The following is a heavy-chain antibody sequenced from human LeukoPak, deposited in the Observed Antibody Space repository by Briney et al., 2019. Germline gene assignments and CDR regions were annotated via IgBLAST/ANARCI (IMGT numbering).Heavy chain of an antibody. CDR3: ARYYYGSGSYSRRWFDP. CDR2: IYYSGST. V-gene: IGHV4-39*01. D-gene: IGHD3-10*01. J-gene: IGHJ5*02. CDR1: GGSISSSSYY. Sequence: SETLSLTCTVSGGSISSSSYYWGWIRQPPGKGLEWIGSIYYSGSTYYNPSLKSRVTISVDTSENQFSLKLSSVTAADTAVYYCARYYYGSGSYSRRWFDPWGQGTLVTVSS.